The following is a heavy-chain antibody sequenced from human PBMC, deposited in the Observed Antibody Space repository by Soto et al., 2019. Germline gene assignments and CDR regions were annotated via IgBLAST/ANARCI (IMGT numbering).Heavy chain of an antibody. CDR3: ARGRGYSYGLDP. Sequence: SETLSLTCTVSGYSISSINNYWSWIRQPPGEGLEWIGFISYSGTTSYSPSLKSRVAISLDTSKNQFSLSLNFVTAADTAVYHCARGRGYSYGLDPWGQGSLVTVSS. V-gene: IGHV4-30-4*01. CDR1: GYSISSINNY. CDR2: ISYSGTT. D-gene: IGHD5-18*01. J-gene: IGHJ5*02.